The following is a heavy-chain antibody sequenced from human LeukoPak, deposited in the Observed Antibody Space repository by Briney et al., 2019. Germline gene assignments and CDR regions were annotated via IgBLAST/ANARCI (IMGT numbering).Heavy chain of an antibody. CDR1: GFTFSSYA. V-gene: IGHV3-64*01. CDR2: ISSNGGST. CDR3: WRGQQLLGVDH. Sequence: PGGSLRLSCAASGFTFSSYAMHWVRQAPGKGLEYVSAISSNGGSTYYANSVKGRFTISRDNSKNTLYLQMGSLRAEDIAVYYRWRGQQLLGVDHWGQGTLVPGSS. J-gene: IGHJ4*02. D-gene: IGHD3-10*01.